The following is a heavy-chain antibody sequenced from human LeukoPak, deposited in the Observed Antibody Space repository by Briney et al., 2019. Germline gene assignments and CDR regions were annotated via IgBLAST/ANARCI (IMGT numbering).Heavy chain of an antibody. V-gene: IGHV3-23*01. D-gene: IGHD1-26*01. J-gene: IGHJ4*02. CDR2: ISGSGGST. CDR3: AKDTWELRVRQFDY. CDR1: GGSMSSSSYY. Sequence: ETLSLTCTVSGGSMSSSSYYWGWIRQPPGKGLEWVSAISGSGGSTYYADSVKGRFTISRDNSKNTLYLQMNSLRAEDTAVYYCAKDTWELRVRQFDYWGQGTLVTVSS.